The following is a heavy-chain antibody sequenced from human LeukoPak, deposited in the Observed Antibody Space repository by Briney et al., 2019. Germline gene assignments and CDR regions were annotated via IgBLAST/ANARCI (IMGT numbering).Heavy chain of an antibody. D-gene: IGHD6-13*01. V-gene: IGHV1-69*05. CDR2: IIPIFGTA. Sequence: GASVNVSCKASGGTFSSYAISWVRQAPGQGLEWMGGIIPIFGTANYAQKFQGRVTITTDESTSTAYMELSSLRSEDTAVYYCAREGQLVRGFDYWGQGTLVTVSS. J-gene: IGHJ4*02. CDR1: GGTFSSYA. CDR3: AREGQLVRGFDY.